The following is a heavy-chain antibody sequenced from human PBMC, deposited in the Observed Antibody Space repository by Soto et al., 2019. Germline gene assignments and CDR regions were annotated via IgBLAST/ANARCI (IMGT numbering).Heavy chain of an antibody. J-gene: IGHJ6*03. CDR3: ARGSFGAGSFRAYMDV. V-gene: IGHV3-13*05. Sequence: EVQLVESGGDLVQPGGSLRLSCAASGFTFSSYDMHWVRQAAGKGLEWVSAIGTVGDPYYTDSAKGRFTISRENAQNSLFLQMNSLRAGDTAVYYCARGSFGAGSFRAYMDVWGRGTKVTVSS. D-gene: IGHD3-10*01. CDR2: IGTVGDP. CDR1: GFTFSSYD.